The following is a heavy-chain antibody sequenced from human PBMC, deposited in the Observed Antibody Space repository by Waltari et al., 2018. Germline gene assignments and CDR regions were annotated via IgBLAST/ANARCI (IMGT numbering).Heavy chain of an antibody. D-gene: IGHD4-17*01. V-gene: IGHV4-59*02. CDR3: ARTARLLDL. Sequence: QVQLQESGPGLVKPSETLSLICTVSGDSVNSHYWSWIRQPPGKGLEWIGYIYYSGDSRYNPSLGSRVTMSLDSSKNQFSRKVNYVTASDTAVYYCARTARLLDLWGQGALVTVSS. CDR1: GDSVNSHY. CDR2: IYYSGDS. J-gene: IGHJ4*01.